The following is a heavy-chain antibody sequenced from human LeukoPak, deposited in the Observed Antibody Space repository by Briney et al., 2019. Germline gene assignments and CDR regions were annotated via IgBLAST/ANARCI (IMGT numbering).Heavy chain of an antibody. J-gene: IGHJ4*02. CDR1: GGTFSSYA. D-gene: IGHD3-22*01. V-gene: IGHV1-69*01. Sequence: SVKVSCKASGGTFSSYAISWMRQAPGPGLELMGGIIPILGTATYAQKFQGRVTITADESTSTAYMELSSLRSEDTAVYYCARPDTYYYDSSAYYYWGQGTLVTVSS. CDR3: ARPDTYYYDSSAYYY. CDR2: IIPILGTA.